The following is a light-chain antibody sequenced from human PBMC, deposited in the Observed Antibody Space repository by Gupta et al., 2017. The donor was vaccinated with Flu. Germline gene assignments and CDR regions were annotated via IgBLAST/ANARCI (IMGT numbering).Light chain of an antibody. J-gene: IGLJ2*01. Sequence: QAVLTQPSSLSASPGASASLTCTLRSGLNIGTYWMYWYQQKSGSPPQFLLRYKSDSEKQQGSGVPSRFSGSKYASANAGIVLISGLQSEDESYYYCMIWHHTAVVFGGGTKLTVL. CDR3: MIWHHTAVV. V-gene: IGLV5-45*02. CDR2: YKSDSEK. CDR1: SGLNIGTYW.